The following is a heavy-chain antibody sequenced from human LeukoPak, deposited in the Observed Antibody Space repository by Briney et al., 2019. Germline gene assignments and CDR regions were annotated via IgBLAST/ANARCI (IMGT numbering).Heavy chain of an antibody. CDR1: GYTFTSYG. V-gene: IGHV1-18*01. J-gene: IGHJ4*02. D-gene: IGHD4-11*01. Sequence: ASVKVSCKASGYTFTSYGISWVRQAPGQGLEWMGWISAYNGSTNYAQKLQGRVTMTTDTSTSTAYMELRSLRSDDTAVYFCARVQVAVTSVFDYFDHWGQGTLVTVSS. CDR3: ARVQVAVTSVFDYFDH. CDR2: ISAYNGST.